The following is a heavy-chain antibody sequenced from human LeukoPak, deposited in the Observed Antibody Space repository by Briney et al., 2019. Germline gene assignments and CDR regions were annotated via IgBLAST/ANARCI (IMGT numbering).Heavy chain of an antibody. V-gene: IGHV4-30-4*01. J-gene: IGHJ4*02. D-gene: IGHD4-11*01. CDR2: IYYSGST. Sequence: SETLSLTCTVSGGSISSGDYYWSWIHQPPGKGLEWIGYIYYSGSTYYNPSLKSRVTISVDTSKNQFSLKLSSVTAADTAVYYCTRDLLNESNQLDYWGQGTLVTVSS. CDR3: TRDLLNESNQLDY. CDR1: GGSISSGDYY.